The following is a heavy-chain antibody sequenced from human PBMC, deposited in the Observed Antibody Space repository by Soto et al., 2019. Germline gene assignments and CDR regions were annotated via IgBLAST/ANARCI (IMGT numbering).Heavy chain of an antibody. CDR2: ISSSGSTI. D-gene: IGHD3-10*01. V-gene: IGHV3-48*03. CDR3: ARVSDYGSFSVDY. J-gene: IGHJ4*02. CDR1: GFTFSSYE. Sequence: GVLRLSCAASGFTFSSYEMNWVRQAPGKGLEWVSYISSSGSTIYYADSVKGRFTISRDNAKNSLYLQMNSLRAEDTAVYYCARVSDYGSFSVDYWGQGTLVTVSS.